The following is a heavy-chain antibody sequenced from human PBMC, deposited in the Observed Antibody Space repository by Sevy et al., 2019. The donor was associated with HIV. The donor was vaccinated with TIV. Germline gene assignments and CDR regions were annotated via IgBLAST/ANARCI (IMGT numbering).Heavy chain of an antibody. CDR2: ISYSGST. D-gene: IGHD1-1*01. Sequence: SETLSLTCTVSGGSISSYYWSWIRQPPGKGLKWIGYISYSGSTNDNPSLRSRVTISIDTSKNQFSLRLSSVSAADTAVYYCARGGGRTDWGMDVWGPWTTVTVSS. CDR1: GGSISSYY. CDR3: ARGGGRTDWGMDV. J-gene: IGHJ6*02. V-gene: IGHV4-59*01.